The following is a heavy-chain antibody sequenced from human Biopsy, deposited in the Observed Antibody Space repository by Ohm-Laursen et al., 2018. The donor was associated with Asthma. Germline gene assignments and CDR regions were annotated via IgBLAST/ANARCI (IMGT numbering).Heavy chain of an antibody. CDR1: GGTFNTYV. Sequence: ASVKVSCKYLGGTFNTYVNGWVRQAPGQGLEWMGGINSVFGTTTYPQKFQDRVTITADDSTSTVYMELSSLRSEDTAVYYCARKAGSCISRTCYSLDFWGQGTLVTVSS. J-gene: IGHJ4*02. CDR3: ARKAGSCISRTCYSLDF. CDR2: INSVFGTT. V-gene: IGHV1-69*13. D-gene: IGHD2-2*01.